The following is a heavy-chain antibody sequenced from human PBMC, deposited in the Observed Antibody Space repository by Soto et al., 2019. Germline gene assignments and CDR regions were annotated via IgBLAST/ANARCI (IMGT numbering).Heavy chain of an antibody. CDR1: GDSIGRFY. D-gene: IGHD1-26*01. Sequence: QLQLHESGPGLVKPSETLSLTCNVSGDSIGRFYLRWIRQSAGKGLEWIGRVYSTGGVTYNPALKGRVTSSLDRSNNHVSLEMNSVTAADTAVYFCARDLSGTGLDIWGRGTRVSVSS. CDR2: VYSTGGV. J-gene: IGHJ6*02. V-gene: IGHV4-4*07. CDR3: ARDLSGTGLDI.